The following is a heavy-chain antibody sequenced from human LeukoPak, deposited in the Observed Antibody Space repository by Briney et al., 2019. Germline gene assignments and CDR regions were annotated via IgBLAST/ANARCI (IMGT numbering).Heavy chain of an antibody. CDR3: ARMMEGDFWSGYYLSSRYFDY. CDR1: SGSISSGGYY. Sequence: SETLSLTCTVSSGSISSGGYYWSWIRQHPGKGLEWIGYIYYSGSTYYNPSLKSRVTISVDTSKNQFSLKLSSVTAADTAVYYCARMMEGDFWSGYYLSSRYFDYWGQGTLVTVSS. D-gene: IGHD3-3*01. J-gene: IGHJ4*02. V-gene: IGHV4-31*03. CDR2: IYYSGST.